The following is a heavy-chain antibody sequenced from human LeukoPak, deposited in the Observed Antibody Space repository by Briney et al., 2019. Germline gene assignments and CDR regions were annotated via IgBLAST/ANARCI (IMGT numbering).Heavy chain of an antibody. Sequence: PGGSLRLSCAASGFTFSSYWMHWVRQAPGKGLEWVSSISSSSSYIYYADSLKGRFTISRHNAKKSVYLQMNSLRAEDTAVYYCARGALDAATPFDSWGQGTLVTVSS. CDR1: GFTFSSYW. V-gene: IGHV3-21*01. CDR3: ARGALDAATPFDS. J-gene: IGHJ5*01. D-gene: IGHD2-15*01. CDR2: ISSSSSYI.